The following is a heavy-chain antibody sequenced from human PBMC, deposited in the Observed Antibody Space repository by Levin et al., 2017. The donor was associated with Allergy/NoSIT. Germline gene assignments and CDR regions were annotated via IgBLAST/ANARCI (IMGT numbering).Heavy chain of an antibody. CDR2: IYWDDDK. D-gene: IGHD6-13*01. Sequence: ESGPTLVKPTQTLTLTCTFSGFSLSTSGVGVGWIRQPPGKALEWLALIYWDDDKRYSPSLKRRLTISKDTSKNQVVLSMTNRDPVDTGTGYCAHRRSSSWYFGYWGQGTLVTVSS. CDR3: AHRRSSSWYFGY. J-gene: IGHJ4*02. CDR1: GFSLSTSGVG. V-gene: IGHV2-5*02.